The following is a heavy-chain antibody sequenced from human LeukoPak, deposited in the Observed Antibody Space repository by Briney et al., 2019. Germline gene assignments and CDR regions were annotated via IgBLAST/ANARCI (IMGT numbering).Heavy chain of an antibody. CDR3: ARGWRRIAAAGSPLDY. V-gene: IGHV4-34*01. Sequence: ASETLSLTCAVYGGSFSGYYWSWIRQPLGKGLEWIGEINHSGSTNYNPSLKSRVTISVDTSKNQFSLKLSSVTAADTAVYYCARGWRRIAAAGSPLDYWGQGTLVTVSS. CDR2: INHSGST. D-gene: IGHD6-13*01. CDR1: GGSFSGYY. J-gene: IGHJ4*02.